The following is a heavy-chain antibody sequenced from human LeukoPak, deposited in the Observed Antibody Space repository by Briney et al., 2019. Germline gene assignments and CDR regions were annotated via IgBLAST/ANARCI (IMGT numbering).Heavy chain of an antibody. V-gene: IGHV4-31*03. CDR2: IYYSGST. Sequence: SETLSLTCTASGVSISSGGYYWSWIRQHPGKGLEWIGYIYYSGSTYYNPSLKSRVTISVDTSKNQFSLKLSSVTAADTAVYYCARVRNHWFDPWGQGTLVTVFS. CDR1: GVSISSGGYY. J-gene: IGHJ5*02. D-gene: IGHD2/OR15-2a*01. CDR3: ARVRNHWFDP.